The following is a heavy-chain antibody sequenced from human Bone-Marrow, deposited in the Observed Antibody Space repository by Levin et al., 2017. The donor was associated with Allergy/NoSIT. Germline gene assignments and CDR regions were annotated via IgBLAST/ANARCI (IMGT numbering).Heavy chain of an antibody. J-gene: IGHJ4*02. V-gene: IGHV3-9*01. CDR1: GFMFDDHA. Sequence: GGSLRLSCAASGFMFDDHAMYWVRQAPGKGLEWVAGISWNSGRRGYADSVRGRFTISRDNANNTLYLQMNSRGAEDTAFYYCVRESGRYYDSSGHFDHWGQGTLVTVSA. CDR2: ISWNSGRR. CDR3: VRESGRYYDSSGHFDH. D-gene: IGHD3-22*01.